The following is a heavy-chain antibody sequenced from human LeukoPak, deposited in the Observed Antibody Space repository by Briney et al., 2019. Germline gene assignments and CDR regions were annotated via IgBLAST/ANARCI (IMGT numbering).Heavy chain of an antibody. CDR2: ISYDGSNK. Sequence: PGGSLRLSCAASGFSFTYNDMHWVRQAPGKGLEWVAVISYDGSNKYYADSVKGRFTISRDNSKNTLYLQMNSLRPEDTAVYYCARGGYGLGSYFYFYGMDVWGQGTTVTVSS. J-gene: IGHJ6*02. CDR3: ARGGYGLGSYFYFYGMDV. V-gene: IGHV3-30*03. CDR1: GFSFTYND. D-gene: IGHD3-10*01.